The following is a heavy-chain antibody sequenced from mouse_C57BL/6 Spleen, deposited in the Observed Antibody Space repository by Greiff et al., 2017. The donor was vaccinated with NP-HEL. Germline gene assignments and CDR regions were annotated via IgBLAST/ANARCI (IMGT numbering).Heavy chain of an antibody. CDR2: IHPNSGST. Sequence: VQLQQPGAELVKPGASVKLSCKASGYTFTSYWMHWVKQRPGQGLEWIGMIHPNSGSTNYNEKFKSKATLTVDKSSSTAYMQLSSLTSEDSAVYYCARSPPLYYGSGNDYWGQGTTLTVSS. CDR3: ARSPPLYYGSGNDY. D-gene: IGHD1-1*01. CDR1: GYTFTSYW. J-gene: IGHJ2*01. V-gene: IGHV1-64*01.